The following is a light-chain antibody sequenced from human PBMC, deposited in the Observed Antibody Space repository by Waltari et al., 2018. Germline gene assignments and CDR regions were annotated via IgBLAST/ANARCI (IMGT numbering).Light chain of an antibody. CDR1: QSLSSY. CDR2: AAS. J-gene: IGKJ1*01. V-gene: IGKV1-39*01. Sequence: DIQMTQSPSSLSASVGDRVTITCRASQSLSSYLNWDQQKPGKAPKLLIYAASSLQSGVPSRFSGSGSGTDFTLTISSLQPEDFATYYCQQSYSTPPTFGQGTKVEIK. CDR3: QQSYSTPPT.